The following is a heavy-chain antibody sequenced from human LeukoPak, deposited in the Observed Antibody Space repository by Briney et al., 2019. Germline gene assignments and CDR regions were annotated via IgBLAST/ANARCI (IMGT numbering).Heavy chain of an antibody. CDR2: ISAYNGNT. D-gene: IGHD4-17*01. CDR1: GYTFTSYG. J-gene: IGHJ5*02. CDR3: ARLWPTAVLISYGDYP. V-gene: IGHV1-18*01. Sequence: GASVKVSCKASGYTFTSYGISWVRQAPGQGLEWMGWISAYNGNTNYAQKLQGRVTMTTDTSTSTAYMELRSLRSDDTAVYYCARLWPTAVLISYGDYPWGQGTLVTVSS.